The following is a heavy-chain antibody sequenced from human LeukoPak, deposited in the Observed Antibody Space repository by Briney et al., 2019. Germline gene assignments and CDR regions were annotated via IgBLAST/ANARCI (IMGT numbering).Heavy chain of an antibody. CDR2: IIPIFGTA. J-gene: IGHJ5*02. Sequence: SVKVSCKASGGTFSSYAISWVRQAPGQGLEWMGGIIPIFGTANYAQKFQGRVTITTDESTSTAYMELSSLRSEDTAVYYCARDRSYDLWSGYSWFDPWGQGTLVTVSS. D-gene: IGHD3-3*01. V-gene: IGHV1-69*05. CDR3: ARDRSYDLWSGYSWFDP. CDR1: GGTFSSYA.